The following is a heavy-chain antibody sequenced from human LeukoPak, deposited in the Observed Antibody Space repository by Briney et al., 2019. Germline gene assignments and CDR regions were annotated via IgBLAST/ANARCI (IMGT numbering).Heavy chain of an antibody. J-gene: IGHJ4*02. CDR3: ARVQYTAMDPYYFDY. Sequence: SETLSLTCTVSGGSISSYYWSWIRQPPGKGLEWIGYIYYSGSTNYNPSLKSRVTISVDTSKNQFSLKLSSVTAADTAVYYCARVQYTAMDPYYFDYWGQGTLVTVSS. CDR2: IYYSGST. D-gene: IGHD5-18*01. CDR1: GGSISSYY. V-gene: IGHV4-59*01.